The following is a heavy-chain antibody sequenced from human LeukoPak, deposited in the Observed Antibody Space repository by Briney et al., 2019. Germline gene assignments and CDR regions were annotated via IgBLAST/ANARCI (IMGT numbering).Heavy chain of an antibody. J-gene: IGHJ5*02. V-gene: IGHV4-61*02. D-gene: IGHD3-22*01. CDR2: IYTSGST. Sequence: SQTLSLTCTVSGGSINSGSYYWSWIRQPAGKGLEWIGRIYTSGSTNYNPSLKSRATISVDTSKNQFSLKLSSVTAADTAVYYCARVTYYYDSSGYGIEPWGQGTLVTVST. CDR3: ARVTYYYDSSGYGIEP. CDR1: GGSINSGSYY.